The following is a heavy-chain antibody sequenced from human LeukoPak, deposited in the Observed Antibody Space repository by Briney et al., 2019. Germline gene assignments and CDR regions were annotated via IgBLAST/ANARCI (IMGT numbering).Heavy chain of an antibody. CDR3: ARAVARNDAFDI. Sequence: SETLSLTCTVSGYSISSGYYWGWIRQPPGQGLEWIGSIYYSGSTYYNPSLKSRVTISVDTSKNQFSLKLSSVTAADTAVYYCARAVARNDAFDIWGQGTMVTVSS. J-gene: IGHJ3*02. D-gene: IGHD5-12*01. CDR2: IYYSGST. CDR1: GYSISSGYY. V-gene: IGHV4-38-2*02.